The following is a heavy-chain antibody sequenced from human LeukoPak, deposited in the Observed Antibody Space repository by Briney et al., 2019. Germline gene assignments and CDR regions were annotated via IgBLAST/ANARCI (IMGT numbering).Heavy chain of an antibody. CDR1: GFTFSSYA. J-gene: IGHJ6*03. D-gene: IGHD6-6*01. CDR3: ARDRRSSSAPVDYYMDV. CDR2: ISYDGSNK. V-gene: IGHV3-30-3*01. Sequence: GRSLRLSCAASGFTFSSYAMHWVRQAPGKGLEWVAVISYDGSNKYYADSVKGRFTISRDNSKNTLYLQMNSLRAEDTAVYYCARDRRSSSAPVDYYMDVWGKGTTVTVSS.